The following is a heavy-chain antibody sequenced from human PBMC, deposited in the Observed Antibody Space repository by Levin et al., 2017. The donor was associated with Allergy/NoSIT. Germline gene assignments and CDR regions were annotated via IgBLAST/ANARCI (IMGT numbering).Heavy chain of an antibody. Sequence: GESLKISCKVSGYTLTELSMHWVRQAPGKGLEWMGGFDPEDGETIYAQKFQGRVTMTEDTSTDTAYMELSSLRSEDTAVYYCATVWQYCSGGSCYSGDACDTWGQGTMVTVSS. V-gene: IGHV1-24*01. CDR3: ATVWQYCSGGSCYSGDACDT. J-gene: IGHJ3*02. CDR2: FDPEDGET. CDR1: GYTLTELS. D-gene: IGHD2-15*01.